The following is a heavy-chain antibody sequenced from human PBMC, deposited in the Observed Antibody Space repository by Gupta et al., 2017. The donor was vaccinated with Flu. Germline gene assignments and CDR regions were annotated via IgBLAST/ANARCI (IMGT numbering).Heavy chain of an antibody. J-gene: IGHJ6*02. Sequence: KKPGSSVKVSCKASGGTFSSYAISWVRQAPGQGLEWMGGIIPIFGTANYAQKFQGRVTITADKSTSTAYMELSSLRSEDTAVYYCARVQEPAEYSGYDCMDVWGQGTTVTVYS. D-gene: IGHD5-12*01. CDR2: IIPIFGTA. CDR1: GGTFSSYA. CDR3: ARVQEPAEYSGYDCMDV. V-gene: IGHV1-69*06.